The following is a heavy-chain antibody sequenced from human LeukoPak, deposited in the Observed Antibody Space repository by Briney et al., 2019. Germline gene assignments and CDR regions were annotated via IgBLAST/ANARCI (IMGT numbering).Heavy chain of an antibody. Sequence: SETLSLTCTVSGYSISSGNYWDWIRQPPGKGLEWIGEINHSGSTNYNPSLKSRVTILVDTSKNQFSLKLSSVTAADTAVYYCARHVRTRYCSGGSCYSFDYWGQGTLVTVSS. CDR2: INHSGST. D-gene: IGHD2-15*01. CDR1: GYSISSGNY. J-gene: IGHJ4*02. CDR3: ARHVRTRYCSGGSCYSFDY. V-gene: IGHV4-38-2*02.